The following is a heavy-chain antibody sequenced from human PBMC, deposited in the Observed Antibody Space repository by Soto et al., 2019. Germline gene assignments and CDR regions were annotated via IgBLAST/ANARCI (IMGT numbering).Heavy chain of an antibody. V-gene: IGHV4-39*01. CDR3: ARAWWGNILTGYYWFDP. CDR2: VYYNGMT. CDR1: CDSISRSDYY. Sequence: ASETLSLTCTVSCDSISRSDYYWGWLRQTPGKKLDWIGSVYYNGMTYYNPPFNTRATVFVDTSKNQFSLRLTSLTAADTAVYYCARAWWGNILTGYYWFDPWGQGTLVTVS. J-gene: IGHJ5*02. D-gene: IGHD3-9*01.